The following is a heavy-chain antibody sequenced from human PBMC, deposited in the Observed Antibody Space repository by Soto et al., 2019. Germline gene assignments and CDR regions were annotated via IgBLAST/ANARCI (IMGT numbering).Heavy chain of an antibody. CDR2: MNPNSGKT. Sequence: QVQLVQSGAEVKKPGASVQVSCKASGYTFTSYDINWVRQATGQGLEWMGWMNPNSGKTGYAQKLQGRVTMTRNTSISTAYMELNSLRSEDTAVYYCARRTLILGIGVVTLGGLDYWGQGTLVTVSS. J-gene: IGHJ4*02. CDR3: ARRTLILGIGVVTLGGLDY. D-gene: IGHD3-22*01. V-gene: IGHV1-8*01. CDR1: GYTFTSYD.